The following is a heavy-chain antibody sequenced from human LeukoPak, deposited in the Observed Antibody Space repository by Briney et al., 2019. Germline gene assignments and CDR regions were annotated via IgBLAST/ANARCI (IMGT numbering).Heavy chain of an antibody. D-gene: IGHD6-19*01. Sequence: GGSLRLSCAASGFTFSIYGMSWVRQAPGKGLEWVSAISGSGDRTYYADSVKGRFTISRDNSKNTLYLQMNSLRVEDTAVYYCAKGRRFGSGWTYYFDYWGQGTLDTVSS. CDR1: GFTFSIYG. CDR3: AKGRRFGSGWTYYFDY. V-gene: IGHV3-23*01. CDR2: ISGSGDRT. J-gene: IGHJ4*02.